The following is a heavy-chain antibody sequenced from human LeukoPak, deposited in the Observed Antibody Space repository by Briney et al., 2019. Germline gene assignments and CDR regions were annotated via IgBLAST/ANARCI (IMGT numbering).Heavy chain of an antibody. V-gene: IGHV4-59*01. CDR1: GGSISSYY. J-gene: IGHJ4*02. CDR3: ARDRGDLSPFDY. Sequence: MTSETLSLTCTVSGGSISSYYWSWIRQPPGKGLEWIGYIYYSGSTNYNPSLKSRVTISVDTSKNQFSLKLSSVTAADTAVYYCARDRGDLSPFDYWGQGTLVTVSS. D-gene: IGHD2-21*02. CDR2: IYYSGST.